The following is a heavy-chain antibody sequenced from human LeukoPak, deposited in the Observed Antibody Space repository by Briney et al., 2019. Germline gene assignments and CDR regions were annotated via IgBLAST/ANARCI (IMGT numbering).Heavy chain of an antibody. D-gene: IGHD2-2*01. Sequence: GGSLRLSCAASGFTFGSYWMSWVRQAPGKGLEWVANIKQDGSEKYYVDSVKGRFTISRDDAKNSLYLQMNSLRAEDTAVYYCARVPYCSSTSCYAIFDYWGQGALVTVYS. CDR1: GFTFGSYW. CDR3: ARVPYCSSTSCYAIFDY. CDR2: IKQDGSEK. J-gene: IGHJ4*02. V-gene: IGHV3-7*05.